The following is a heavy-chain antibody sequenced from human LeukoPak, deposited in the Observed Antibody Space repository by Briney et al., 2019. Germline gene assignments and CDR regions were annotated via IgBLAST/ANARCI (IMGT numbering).Heavy chain of an antibody. CDR1: GFTFSDYY. CDR3: AKDMRFGVEYYFDY. D-gene: IGHD3-16*01. Sequence: GGSLRLSCAASGFTFSDYYMSWIRQAPGKGLEWVSGISWNSGSIGYADSVKGRFTISRDNTKNSLYLQMNSLRAEDTALYYCAKDMRFGVEYYFDYWGQGTLVTVSS. CDR2: ISWNSGSI. V-gene: IGHV3-9*01. J-gene: IGHJ4*02.